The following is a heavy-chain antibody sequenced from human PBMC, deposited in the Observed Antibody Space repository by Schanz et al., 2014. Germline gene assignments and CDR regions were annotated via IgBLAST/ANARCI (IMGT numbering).Heavy chain of an antibody. CDR2: ISGSSRTI. J-gene: IGHJ4*02. CDR1: TSIFNHAW. Sequence: EVHLLESGGGLVQPGGSLRLSCAASTSIFNHAWMSWVRQAPGKGLEWVSYISGSSRTIYYADSMKGRFTVSRDNAENALYLQMNSLRAEDTAVYYCARSRSGFYFDYWGQGTLVTVSS. V-gene: IGHV3-48*01. D-gene: IGHD1-26*01. CDR3: ARSRSGFYFDY.